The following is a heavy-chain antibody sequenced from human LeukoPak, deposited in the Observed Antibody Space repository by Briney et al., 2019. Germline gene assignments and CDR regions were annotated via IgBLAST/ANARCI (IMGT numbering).Heavy chain of an antibody. Sequence: PGGSLRLSCAASGFTFSDYYMSWVRQAPGKGLEWVSYISGSGGTVSYADSVKGRFSISRDNAKNSLFLHMNSLRAEDTGVYYCTRDRGIALGMWGQGTMVAVSS. J-gene: IGHJ3*02. V-gene: IGHV3-11*01. CDR3: TRDRGIALGM. CDR2: ISGSGGTV. CDR1: GFTFSDYY. D-gene: IGHD1-14*01.